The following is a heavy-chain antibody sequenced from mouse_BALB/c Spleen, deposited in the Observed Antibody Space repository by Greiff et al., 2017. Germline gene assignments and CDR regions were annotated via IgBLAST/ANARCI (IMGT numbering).Heavy chain of an antibody. V-gene: IGHV5-17*02. CDR1: GFTFSSFG. J-gene: IGHJ1*01. CDR3: ARFTTVVDWYFDV. D-gene: IGHD1-1*01. CDR2: ISSGSSTI. Sequence: EVKVVESGGGLVQPGGSRKLSCAASGFTFSSFGMHWVRQAPEKGLEWVAYISSGSSTIYYADTVKGRFTISRDNPKNTLFLQMTSLRSEDTAMYYCARFTTVVDWYFDVWGAGTTVTVSS.